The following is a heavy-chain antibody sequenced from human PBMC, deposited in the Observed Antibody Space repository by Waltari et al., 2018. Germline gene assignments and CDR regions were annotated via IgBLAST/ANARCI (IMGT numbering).Heavy chain of an antibody. Sequence: QVQLQESGPGLVKPSETLSLTCTVSGGSISCYYWSWIRQPAGKGLEWIGRIYTSGSTNYNPSLKSRVTMSVDTSKNQFSLKLSSVTAADTAVYYCARELGDYGDYLNYYYYYMDVWGKGTTVTVSS. CDR3: ARELGDYGDYLNYYYYYMDV. CDR2: IYTSGST. D-gene: IGHD4-17*01. J-gene: IGHJ6*03. V-gene: IGHV4-4*07. CDR1: GGSISCYY.